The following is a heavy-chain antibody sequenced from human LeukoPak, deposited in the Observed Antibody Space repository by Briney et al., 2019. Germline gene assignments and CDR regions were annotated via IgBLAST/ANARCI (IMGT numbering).Heavy chain of an antibody. V-gene: IGHV4-4*07. CDR3: ARDGGSYYYYYMDV. CDR1: GGSISSYY. CDR2: IYTSGST. Sequence: SETLFLTCTVSGGSISSYYWSRIRQPAGKGLEWIGRIYTSGSTNYNPSLKSRVTMSVDTSKNQFSLKLSSVTAADTAVYYCARDGGSYYYYYMDVWGKGTTVTVSS. J-gene: IGHJ6*03.